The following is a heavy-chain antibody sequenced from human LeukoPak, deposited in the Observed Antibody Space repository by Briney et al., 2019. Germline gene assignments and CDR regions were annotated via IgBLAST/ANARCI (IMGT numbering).Heavy chain of an antibody. Sequence: GGSLRLSCAASGFTFSYYAMSWVRQAPGKGLEWVSSISGSGGNTYYADSVKGRFTISRDSSRNTLFLHMNTLRAEDTAIYYCAKDRTVGASYWYFNLWGRGTLVTVSS. J-gene: IGHJ2*01. CDR1: GFTFSYYA. CDR2: ISGSGGNT. V-gene: IGHV3-23*01. CDR3: AKDRTVGASYWYFNL. D-gene: IGHD1-26*01.